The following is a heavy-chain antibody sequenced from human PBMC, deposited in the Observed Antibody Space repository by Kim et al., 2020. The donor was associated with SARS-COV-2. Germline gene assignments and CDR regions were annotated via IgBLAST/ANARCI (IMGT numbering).Heavy chain of an antibody. Sequence: GESLRLSCAASGFTVSRNHMIWVRQAPGKGLEWVSVLYRDGNSYYADSVKGRFTISRDNSKNTLYLQMNSLRGDDTAVYYCASPKPDYWGQGTLVTVSS. J-gene: IGHJ4*02. CDR1: GFTVSRNH. CDR2: LYRDGNS. CDR3: ASPKPDY. V-gene: IGHV3-66*01.